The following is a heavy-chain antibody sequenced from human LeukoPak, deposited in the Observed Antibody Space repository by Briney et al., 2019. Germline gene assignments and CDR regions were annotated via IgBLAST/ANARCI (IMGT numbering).Heavy chain of an antibody. D-gene: IGHD6-13*01. CDR1: GGTFTSYA. V-gene: IGHV1-69*05. CDR2: IIPIFGTA. CDR3: ARERIAAAGTLWFDP. J-gene: IGHJ5*02. Sequence: PVKVSCKASGGTFTSYAISWVRQAPRQGLEWMGGIIPIFGTANYAQKLQGRVTITTDESTSTAYMELSSLRSEDTAVYYCARERIAAAGTLWFDPWGQGTLVTVSS.